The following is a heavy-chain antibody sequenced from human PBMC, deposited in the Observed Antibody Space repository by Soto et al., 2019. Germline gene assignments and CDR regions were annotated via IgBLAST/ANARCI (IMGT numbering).Heavy chain of an antibody. D-gene: IGHD3-3*01. Sequence: ASVKVSCKTSGYTFNTYGINWVRQAPGQGLELMGWISAYDGKTTYAEKFQGRVTLTTDTSTSTAYIELRSLRSDDTAIYYCARDPHEFWTSYWFGPWGQGTPVTVSS. CDR1: GYTFNTYG. CDR3: ARDPHEFWTSYWFGP. CDR2: ISAYDGKT. J-gene: IGHJ5*02. V-gene: IGHV1-18*01.